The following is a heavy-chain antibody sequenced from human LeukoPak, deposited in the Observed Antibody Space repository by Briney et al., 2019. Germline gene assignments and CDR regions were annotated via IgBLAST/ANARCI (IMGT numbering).Heavy chain of an antibody. D-gene: IGHD1-26*01. CDR3: AREGGSYDAFDI. CDR1: GFTFDDYA. J-gene: IGHJ3*02. CDR2: INWNGGRI. Sequence: GGSLRLSCAASGFTFDDYAMHWVRQAPGKGLEWVSGINWNGGRIVYADSVKGRFTISRDNAKNSLYLQMNSLRAEDTAVYYCAREGGSYDAFDIWGQGTMVTVSS. V-gene: IGHV3-9*01.